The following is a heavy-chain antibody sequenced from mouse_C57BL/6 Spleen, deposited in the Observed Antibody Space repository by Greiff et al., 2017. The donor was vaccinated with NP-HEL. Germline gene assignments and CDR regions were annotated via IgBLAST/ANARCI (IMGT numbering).Heavy chain of an antibody. D-gene: IGHD1-1*01. CDR3: ARYKTTVVAHYYAMDY. V-gene: IGHV7-3*01. J-gene: IGHJ4*01. Sequence: EVKLVESGGGLVQPGGSLSLSCAASGFTFTDYYMSWVRQPPGKALEWLGFIRNKANGYTTEYSASVKGRFTISRATSQSILYLPMNALRAEDSATYYCARYKTTVVAHYYAMDYWGQGTSVTVSS. CDR2: IRNKANGYTT. CDR1: GFTFTDYY.